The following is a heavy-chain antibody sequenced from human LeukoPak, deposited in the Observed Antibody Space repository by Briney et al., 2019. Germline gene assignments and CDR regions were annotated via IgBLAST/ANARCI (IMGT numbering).Heavy chain of an antibody. J-gene: IGHJ6*02. CDR2: ISSSSGTI. D-gene: IGHD1-7*01. Sequence: GGSLRLSCAASGFTFSSYSMNWVRQAPGKGLEWVSYISSSSGTIYYADSVKGRFTISRDNAKNSPYLQMNSLRDEDTAVYYCARDSGTTYYYYYYGMDVWGQGTTVTVSS. V-gene: IGHV3-48*02. CDR1: GFTFSSYS. CDR3: ARDSGTTYYYYYYGMDV.